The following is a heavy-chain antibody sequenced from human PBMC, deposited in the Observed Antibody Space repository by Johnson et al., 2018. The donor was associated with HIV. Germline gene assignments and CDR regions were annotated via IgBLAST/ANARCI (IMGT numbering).Heavy chain of an antibody. D-gene: IGHD1-26*01. J-gene: IGHJ3*02. V-gene: IGHV3-9*01. CDR2: INWNSGSI. Sequence: QLVESGGGVVRPGGSLRLSCADSGFTFSSSWMHWVCQAPEKGLEWVSGINWNSGSIGYADSVKGRFTISRDNAKNSLYLQMNSLRAEDTALYYCAKDLTHSYDAFDIWGQGTMVTVSS. CDR1: GFTFSSSW. CDR3: AKDLTHSYDAFDI.